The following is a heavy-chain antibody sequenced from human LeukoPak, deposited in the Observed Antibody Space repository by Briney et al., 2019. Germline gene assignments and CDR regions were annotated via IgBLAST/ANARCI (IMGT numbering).Heavy chain of an antibody. Sequence: SETLSLTCTVSGGSISSYYWSWIRQPPGKGLEWIGYIYYSGSTNYNPSLKSRVTISVDTSKNQFSLKLSSVTAADTAVYYCAARGGGGSPIGYWGQGTLVTVSS. CDR3: AARGGGGSPIGY. V-gene: IGHV4-59*01. J-gene: IGHJ4*02. CDR1: GGSISSYY. D-gene: IGHD1-26*01. CDR2: IYYSGST.